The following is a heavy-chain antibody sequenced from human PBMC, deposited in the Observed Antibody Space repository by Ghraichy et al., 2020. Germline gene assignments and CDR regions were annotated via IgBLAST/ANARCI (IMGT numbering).Heavy chain of an antibody. Sequence: SETLSLTCTVSGDSISARSYYWGWIRQSPVRGLEWIGSIYHTGTTHYFPSLRGRVTMSVDTSKNQFSLNLTSVTAADTAVYYCARGLITLIPFDYWGRGILVTVSA. CDR1: GDSISARSYY. CDR3: ARGLITLIPFDY. CDR2: IYHTGTT. V-gene: IGHV4-39*01. J-gene: IGHJ4*02. D-gene: IGHD1-14*01.